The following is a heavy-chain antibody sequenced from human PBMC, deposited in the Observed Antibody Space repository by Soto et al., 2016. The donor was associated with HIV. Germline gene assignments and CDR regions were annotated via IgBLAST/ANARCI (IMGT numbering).Heavy chain of an antibody. CDR3: ARHQSAGVQGIIGY. CDR2: VSYSGTA. J-gene: IGHJ2*01. D-gene: IGHD6-13*01. Sequence: QLQLQESGPGLVKPSETLSLTCTVSGGSISSSSYSWGWIRQSPEKGLEWIGTVSYSGTANYSPSLKSRVNISVDTSKNQFSLKLSSVTAADTAVYYCARHQSAGVQGIIGYWGRGTLVTVSS. V-gene: IGHV4-39*01. CDR1: GGSISSSSYS.